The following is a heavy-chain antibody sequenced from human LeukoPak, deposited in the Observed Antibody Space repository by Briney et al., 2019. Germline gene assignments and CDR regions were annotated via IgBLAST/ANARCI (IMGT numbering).Heavy chain of an antibody. D-gene: IGHD3-22*01. CDR2: INHSGST. CDR1: GGSFSGYY. CDR3: ARSFGGYAEYYFDY. J-gene: IGHJ4*02. V-gene: IGHV4-34*01. Sequence: SETLSLTCAVYGGSFSGYYWSWIRQPPGKGLEWIGEINHSGSTNYNPSLKSRVTISVDTSKNQFSLKLSSVTAADTAVYYCARSFGGYAEYYFDYWGQGTLVTVSS.